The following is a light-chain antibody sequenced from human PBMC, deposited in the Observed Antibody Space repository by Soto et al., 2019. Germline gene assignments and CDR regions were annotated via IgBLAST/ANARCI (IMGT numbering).Light chain of an antibody. CDR1: QGISNY. CDR2: AAS. CDR3: QKYNSALGT. Sequence: DIQMNQSPSSLSASVGDRVTITCRASQGISNYLAWYQQKPGKVPKLLIYAASTLQSGVPSRFSGSGSGTDFTLTISSRQPEDVATYYCQKYNSALGTFGQGTKVEIK. V-gene: IGKV1-27*01. J-gene: IGKJ1*01.